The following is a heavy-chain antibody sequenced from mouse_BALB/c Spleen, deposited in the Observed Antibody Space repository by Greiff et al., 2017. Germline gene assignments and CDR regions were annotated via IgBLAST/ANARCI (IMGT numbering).Heavy chain of an antibody. D-gene: IGHD2-1*01. J-gene: IGHJ3*01. CDR2: INSNGGST. CDR3: ARDMVTFAY. Sequence: EVKLVESGGGLVQPGGSLKLSCAASGFTFSSYGMSWVRQTPDKRLELVATINSNGGSTYYPDSVKGRFTISRDNAKNTLYLQMSSLKSEDTAMYYCARDMVTFAYWGQGTLVTVS. V-gene: IGHV5-6-3*01. CDR1: GFTFSSYG.